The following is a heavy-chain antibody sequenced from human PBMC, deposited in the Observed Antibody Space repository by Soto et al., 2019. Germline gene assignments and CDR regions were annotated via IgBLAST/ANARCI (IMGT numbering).Heavy chain of an antibody. V-gene: IGHV4-30-2*01. D-gene: IGHD2-8*01. Sequence: SETMSLTSAVSGGSLSSGGYSWSWIQQPPGKGLEWIGYIYHSGSTYYNPSLKSRVTISVDRSKNQFSLKLSSVTAADTAVYYCARWWMYAPRFDYWGQGTLVTVSS. CDR2: IYHSGST. J-gene: IGHJ4*02. CDR3: ARWWMYAPRFDY. CDR1: GGSLSSGGYS.